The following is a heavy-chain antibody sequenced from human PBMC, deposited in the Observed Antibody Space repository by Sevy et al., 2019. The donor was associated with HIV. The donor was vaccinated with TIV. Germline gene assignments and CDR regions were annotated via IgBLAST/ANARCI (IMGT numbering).Heavy chain of an antibody. V-gene: IGHV3-53*01. J-gene: IGHJ2*01. CDR2: IYTGGST. CDR1: GFTVSNIY. Sequence: GGSLRLSCAASGFTVSNIYMSWVRQAPGKGLEWVSVIYTGGSTYYVDSVEGRFTMSRDDSKNTVYLEMNNLSAEDTAIYYCARDHGGVQDWYFDLWGRGTLVTVSS. D-gene: IGHD2-8*02. CDR3: ARDHGGVQDWYFDL.